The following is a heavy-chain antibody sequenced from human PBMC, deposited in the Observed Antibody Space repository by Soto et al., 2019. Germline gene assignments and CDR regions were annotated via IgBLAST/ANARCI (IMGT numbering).Heavy chain of an antibody. CDR3: AKSRGQLVPTPQDY. V-gene: IGHV3-23*01. Sequence: GGSLRLSCAASGFTFSSYAMSWVRQAPGKGLEWVSAISGSGGSTYYADSVKGRLTISRDNSKNTLYLQMNSLRAEDTAVYYCAKSRGQLVPTPQDYWGQGTLVTVSS. CDR2: ISGSGGST. CDR1: GFTFSSYA. D-gene: IGHD6-13*01. J-gene: IGHJ4*02.